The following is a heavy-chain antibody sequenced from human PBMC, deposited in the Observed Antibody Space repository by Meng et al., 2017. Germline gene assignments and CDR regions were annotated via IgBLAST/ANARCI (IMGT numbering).Heavy chain of an antibody. CDR1: GYTFTSYA. J-gene: IGHJ4*02. CDR3: ARVHDRRWLQFSSLPVYLDY. CDR2: INTNTGNP. D-gene: IGHD5-24*01. V-gene: IGHV7-4-1*02. Sequence: QVQRVQSGSELKKPGASVKVSCKAFGYTFTSYAMNWVRQAPGQGLEWMGWINTNTGNPTYAQGFTGRFVFSLDTSVSTAYLQISSLKAEDTAVYYCARVHDRRWLQFSSLPVYLDYWGQGTLVTVSS.